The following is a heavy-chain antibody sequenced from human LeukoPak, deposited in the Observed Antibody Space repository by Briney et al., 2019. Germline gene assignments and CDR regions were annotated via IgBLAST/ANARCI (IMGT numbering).Heavy chain of an antibody. V-gene: IGHV3-49*04. CDR1: GFTFGDYA. CDR3: TRLVPYLDS. Sequence: GGSLRLSCTASGFTFGDYAMSWARQAPGQGLEWIGFIRGKVYGETTEYAASVKGRFTVSRDDSNSLAYLQMNSLQTEDTAVYYCTRLVPYLDSWGQGTLVTVSS. J-gene: IGHJ4*02. D-gene: IGHD6-6*01. CDR2: IRGKVYGETT.